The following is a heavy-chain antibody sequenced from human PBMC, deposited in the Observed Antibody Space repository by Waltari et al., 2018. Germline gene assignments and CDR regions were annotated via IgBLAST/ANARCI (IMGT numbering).Heavy chain of an antibody. CDR2: IYYSGTT. Sequence: QLQLQESGPGLVKPSETLSLTCSVSGGSISSTSHYWALSRQPPGKGLEWIGSIYYSGTTYYNLSLKSRVTLSVDTSKNQFSLKLSSVTAADTAMYFCARVARGGYYTGWFDTWGQGALVTVSS. CDR1: GGSISSTSHY. CDR3: ARVARGGYYTGWFDT. J-gene: IGHJ5*02. D-gene: IGHD3-3*01. V-gene: IGHV4-39*07.